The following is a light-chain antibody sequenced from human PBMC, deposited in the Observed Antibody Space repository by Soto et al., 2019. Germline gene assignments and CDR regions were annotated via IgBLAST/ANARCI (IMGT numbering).Light chain of an antibody. Sequence: EIVLTQSPGTLSLSPGERATLSCRASQSVSDYLAWYQQKPGQAPRLLIYAASSRATGIPDRFSGSGSGTDFTLTISRLEPEDFAVYYCQQYGSSPWTFGQGTKVDIK. V-gene: IGKV3-20*01. J-gene: IGKJ1*01. CDR3: QQYGSSPWT. CDR1: QSVSDY. CDR2: AAS.